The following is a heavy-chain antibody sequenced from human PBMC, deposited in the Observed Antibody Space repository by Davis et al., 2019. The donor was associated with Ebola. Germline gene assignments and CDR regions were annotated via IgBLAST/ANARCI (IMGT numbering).Heavy chain of an antibody. CDR2: IIPISRTS. CDR1: GGTFSKYA. Sequence: SVKVSCKASGGTFSKYAISWVRQAPGQGLEWMGGIIPISRTSNYAQKFQGRATITADESTNTAYMELSSLRSEDTAVYYCAWGSSSYYYYGMDVWGRGTTVTVSS. D-gene: IGHD7-27*01. CDR3: AWGSSSYYYYGMDV. J-gene: IGHJ6*02. V-gene: IGHV1-69*13.